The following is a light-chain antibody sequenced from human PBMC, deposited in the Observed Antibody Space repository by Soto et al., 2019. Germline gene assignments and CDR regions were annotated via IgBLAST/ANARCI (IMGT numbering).Light chain of an antibody. Sequence: QSVLTQPPSVSGAPGQRVTISCTGTSSYIGAGYDVHWYQQLPGPAPKLLIYGNSNRPSGVPDRFSGSKSGTSVSLAITGLQAEDEADYYCQSYDSSLSGSVFGGGTKVTVL. J-gene: IGLJ3*02. CDR1: SSYIGAGYD. CDR3: QSYDSSLSGSV. CDR2: GNS. V-gene: IGLV1-40*01.